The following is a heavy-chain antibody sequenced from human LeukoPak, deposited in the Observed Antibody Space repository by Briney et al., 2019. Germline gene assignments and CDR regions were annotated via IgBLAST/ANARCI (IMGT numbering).Heavy chain of an antibody. CDR2: IKEDGSEK. CDR3: ARDGAARRLAGFDY. V-gene: IGHV3-7*01. Sequence: GGSLRLSCAASGFTFTNYWMSWVRQAPGKGLEWVANIKEDGSEKFYVDSVKGRFTISRDNAKNSVYLQMNSLRAEDTAVYYCARDGAARRLAGFDYWGQGTLVTVSS. J-gene: IGHJ4*02. CDR1: GFTFTNYW. D-gene: IGHD6-6*01.